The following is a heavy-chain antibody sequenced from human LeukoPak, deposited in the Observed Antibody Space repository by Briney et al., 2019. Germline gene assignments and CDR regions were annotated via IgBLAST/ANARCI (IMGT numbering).Heavy chain of an antibody. D-gene: IGHD3-10*01. CDR2: ISGNGANT. CDR1: ELTFSAYA. Sequence: GGSLRLSCVGSELTFSAYAMSWVRQTPGKGLEWVSGISGNGANTDPADSVEGRFTIARDNSKDTLYLEMTNLRAEDAAVYYCVARNGYHYAFDYWGQGTQVVVSS. CDR3: VARNGYHYAFDY. J-gene: IGHJ4*02. V-gene: IGHV3-23*01.